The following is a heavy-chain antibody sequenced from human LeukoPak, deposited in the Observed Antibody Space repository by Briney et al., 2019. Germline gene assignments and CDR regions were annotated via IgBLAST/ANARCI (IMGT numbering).Heavy chain of an antibody. CDR2: ISGSGGST. CDR3: AKDLLSLEDYSR. Sequence: GGSLRLSCAASGFTFSSYAMSWVRQAPGKGLEWVSAISGSGGSTYYADSVKGRFTISRDNSKNTLYLQMTSLRAEDTAVYYCAKDLLSLEDYSRWGQGTLVTVSS. J-gene: IGHJ4*02. D-gene: IGHD3-3*01. V-gene: IGHV3-23*01. CDR1: GFTFSSYA.